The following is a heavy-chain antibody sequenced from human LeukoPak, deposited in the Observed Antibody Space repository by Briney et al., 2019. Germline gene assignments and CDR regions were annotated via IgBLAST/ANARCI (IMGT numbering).Heavy chain of an antibody. V-gene: IGHV3-7*03. CDR3: ARDYYGSGSYYNRGVDY. CDR2: IKQDGSEK. CDR1: GFTFSSYW. D-gene: IGHD3-10*01. Sequence: PGGSLRLSCAASGFTFSSYWMSWVRQAPGKGLEWVANIKQDGSEKYYVDSVKGRFTISRDNAKNSLYLQMNSLRAEDTAVYYCARDYYGSGSYYNRGVDYWGQGTLVTVSS. J-gene: IGHJ4*02.